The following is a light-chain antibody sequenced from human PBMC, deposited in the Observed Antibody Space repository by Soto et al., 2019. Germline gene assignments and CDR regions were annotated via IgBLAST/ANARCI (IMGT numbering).Light chain of an antibody. CDR3: CSFARGSTLV. CDR1: SSAVGSYNL. CDR2: EGS. V-gene: IGLV2-23*01. J-gene: IGLJ3*02. Sequence: QSALTQPASVSGSPVQSITISCTGTSSAVGSYNLVSWYQQHPGNAPKLMIYEGSKRPSGVSNRFFGSKSGNTASLTISGLQAEDEADYYCCSFARGSTLVFGGGTKLTVL.